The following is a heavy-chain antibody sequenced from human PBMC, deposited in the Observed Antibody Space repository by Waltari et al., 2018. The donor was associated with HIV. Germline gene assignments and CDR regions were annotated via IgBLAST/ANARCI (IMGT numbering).Heavy chain of an antibody. D-gene: IGHD3-3*01. Sequence: QVQLVESGGGVVQPGGSLRLSCAASGFTFSNYGIHWVRQAPGKGLEWVAIMWYDGNNKYYAGSVKGRFNVSRDISKKTVYLQMSSLRAEDTALYFCAREKSPNFWSGALESWGQGTLVTVSS. CDR3: AREKSPNFWSGALES. CDR1: GFTFSNYG. V-gene: IGHV3-33*01. CDR2: MWYDGNNK. J-gene: IGHJ4*02.